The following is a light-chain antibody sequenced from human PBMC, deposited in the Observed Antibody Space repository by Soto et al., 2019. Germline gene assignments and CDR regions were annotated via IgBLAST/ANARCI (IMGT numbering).Light chain of an antibody. CDR1: SSDVGAYTS. J-gene: IGLJ1*01. V-gene: IGLV2-14*01. CDR3: SSYTSDNRDYV. Sequence: QSALSQPASVSLSPGQSITMSCTGSSSDVGAYTSVSWYQQHPGKAPKLMIYEVSNRPSGVSRRFSGSKSGNTASLTISGLQAEDEAHYYCSSYTSDNRDYVFGTGTKVTVL. CDR2: EVS.